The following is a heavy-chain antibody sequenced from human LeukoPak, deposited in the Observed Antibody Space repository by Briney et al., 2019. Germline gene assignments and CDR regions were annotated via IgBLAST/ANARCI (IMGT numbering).Heavy chain of an antibody. CDR1: GFTFSSYA. CDR2: ISSSGDVT. V-gene: IGHV3-23*01. J-gene: IGHJ6*03. Sequence: GGSLRLSCAASGFTFSSYAMSWVRQAPGKGLAWVSAISSSGDVTKYADSAKSRFTISRDNSKNTVYLQMNSLRAEDTAVYYCARGIAAAGIVFYYYMDVWGKGTTVTISS. CDR3: ARGIAAAGIVFYYYMDV. D-gene: IGHD6-13*01.